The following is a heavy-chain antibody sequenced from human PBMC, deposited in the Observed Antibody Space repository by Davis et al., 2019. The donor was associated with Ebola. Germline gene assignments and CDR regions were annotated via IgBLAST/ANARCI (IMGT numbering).Heavy chain of an antibody. J-gene: IGHJ4*02. D-gene: IGHD1-1*01. Sequence: ASVKVSCKASGYTFTNYGITWVRQAPGQGLEWMGWINPHNGNTNYAQNVQGRVTMTTDTSTSAAYMEVGSLKSDDTAVYYCARAQFPTTSDHWGQGTLVTVSS. V-gene: IGHV1-18*04. CDR3: ARAQFPTTSDH. CDR1: GYTFTNYG. CDR2: INPHNGNT.